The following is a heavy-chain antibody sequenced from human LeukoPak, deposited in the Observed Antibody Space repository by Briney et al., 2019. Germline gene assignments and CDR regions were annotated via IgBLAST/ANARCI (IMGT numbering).Heavy chain of an antibody. CDR3: AKKGSSSWYVDY. V-gene: IGHV3-33*06. CDR2: IWYDGSNK. CDR1: GFTFSSYG. D-gene: IGHD6-13*01. J-gene: IGHJ4*02. Sequence: GGSLRLSCAASGFTFSSYGMHWVRQAPGKGLEWVAVIWYDGSNKYYADSVKGRFNISRDNSKNTLYLQMNSLRAEDTAVYYCAKKGSSSWYVDYWGQGTLVTVSS.